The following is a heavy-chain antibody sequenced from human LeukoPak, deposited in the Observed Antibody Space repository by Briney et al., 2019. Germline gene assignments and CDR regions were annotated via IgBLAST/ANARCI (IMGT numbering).Heavy chain of an antibody. CDR3: ARGHYYDSSGYYYAYAFDI. Sequence: GASVKVSCKASGYTFTSYDINWVRQATGQGLGWMGWMNPNSGNTGYAQKFQGRVTITRNTSISTAYMELSSLRSEDTAVYYCARGHYYDSSGYYYAYAFDIWGQGTMVTVSS. CDR2: MNPNSGNT. J-gene: IGHJ3*02. CDR1: GYTFTSYD. D-gene: IGHD3-22*01. V-gene: IGHV1-8*03.